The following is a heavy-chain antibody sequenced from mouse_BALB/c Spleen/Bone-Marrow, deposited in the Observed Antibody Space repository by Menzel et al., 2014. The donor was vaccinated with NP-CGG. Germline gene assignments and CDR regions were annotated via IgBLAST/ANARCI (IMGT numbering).Heavy chain of an antibody. D-gene: IGHD1-1*01. V-gene: IGHV5-4*02. CDR2: ISNGGSYT. CDR1: GFTFSDYY. CDR3: ARDSLYYYGSSYGYFDV. J-gene: IGHJ1*01. Sequence: EVQLQESGGGLMKPGGSLKLSCAASGFTFSDYYMYWVRQTPEKRLEWVATISNGGSYTYYPDSVKGRFTISRDNAKNNLYLQMSSLKSEDTAMYYCARDSLYYYGSSYGYFDVWGAGTTVTVSS.